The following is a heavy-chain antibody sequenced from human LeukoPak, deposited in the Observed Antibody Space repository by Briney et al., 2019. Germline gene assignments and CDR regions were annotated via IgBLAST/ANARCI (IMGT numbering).Heavy chain of an antibody. CDR2: INHSGST. V-gene: IGHV4-34*01. CDR3: ARDRATAPLDY. Sequence: LETLSLTXAVYGGSFSGYYWSWIRQPPGKGLEWIGEINHSGSTNNNPSLKSRVTISVDTSKNQFSLKLSSVTAADTAVYYCARDRATAPLDYWGQGTLVTVSS. D-gene: IGHD5-12*01. J-gene: IGHJ4*02. CDR1: GGSFSGYY.